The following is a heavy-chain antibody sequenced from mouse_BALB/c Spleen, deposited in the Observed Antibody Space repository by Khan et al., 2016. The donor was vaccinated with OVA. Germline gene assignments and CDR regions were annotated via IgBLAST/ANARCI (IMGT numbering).Heavy chain of an antibody. CDR1: GYTFTDYV. Sequence: QVQLKQSGPELVKPGASVKMSCKISGYTFTDYVITWVKQRTGQGLEWIGEIYPGSGTTNYNEKFKGKATLTADKSSNTVNMQLSSLTSEDSAVYFSARSYDGAWFAYWGQGTLVTVSA. V-gene: IGHV1-77*01. CDR2: IYPGSGTT. D-gene: IGHD1-1*01. CDR3: ARSYDGAWFAY. J-gene: IGHJ3*01.